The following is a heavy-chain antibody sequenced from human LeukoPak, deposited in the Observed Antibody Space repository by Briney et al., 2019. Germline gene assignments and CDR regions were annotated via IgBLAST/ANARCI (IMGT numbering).Heavy chain of an antibody. V-gene: IGHV4-39*01. CDR1: GDSISTNVYY. CDR2: IYYSGST. Sequence: PSETLSLTCAVSGDSISTNVYYWGWIRQPPGKGLEWIGSIYYSGSTYYNPSLKSRVTISVDTSKNQFSLKLSSVTAADTAVYYCARRTVTRYYYYGMDVWGQGTTVTVSS. CDR3: ARRTVTRYYYYGMDV. J-gene: IGHJ6*02. D-gene: IGHD4-17*01.